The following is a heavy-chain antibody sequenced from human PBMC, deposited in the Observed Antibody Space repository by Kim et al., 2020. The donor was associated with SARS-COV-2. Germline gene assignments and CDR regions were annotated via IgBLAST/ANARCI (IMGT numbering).Heavy chain of an antibody. CDR1: GYSISSGYY. Sequence: SETLSLTCTVSGYSISSGYYWGWIRQPPGKGLEWIGSIYHSGSTYYNPSLKSRVTISVDTSKNQFSLKLSSVTAADTAVYYCASLGGSGSYFSFDYWGQGTLVTVSS. CDR3: ASLGGSGSYFSFDY. V-gene: IGHV4-38-2*02. D-gene: IGHD3-10*01. CDR2: IYHSGST. J-gene: IGHJ4*02.